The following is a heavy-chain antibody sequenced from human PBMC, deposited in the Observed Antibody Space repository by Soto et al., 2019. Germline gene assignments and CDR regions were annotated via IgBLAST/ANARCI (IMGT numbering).Heavy chain of an antibody. CDR1: GGSFSGYY. CDR3: ARIVSSWKYYYYGTDV. Sequence: SETLSLTCAVYGGSFSGYYWSWIRQPPGKGLEWIGEINHSGSTNYNPSLKSRVTISVDTSKNQFSLKLSSVTAADTAVYYCARIVSSWKYYYYGTDVWGQGTTVTVSS. V-gene: IGHV4-34*01. J-gene: IGHJ6*02. D-gene: IGHD6-13*01. CDR2: INHSGST.